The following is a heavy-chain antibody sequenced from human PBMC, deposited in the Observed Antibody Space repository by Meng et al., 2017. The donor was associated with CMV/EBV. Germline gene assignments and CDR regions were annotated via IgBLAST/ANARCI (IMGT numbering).Heavy chain of an antibody. J-gene: IGHJ4*02. CDR2: ISSSSSYI. CDR1: GFTFSSYS. CDR3: ARGRLGGSFDY. V-gene: IGHV3-21*01. D-gene: IGHD1-26*01. Sequence: GESLKISCAASGFTFSSYSMNWVRQAPGKGLEWVSSISSSSSYIYYADSVKGRFTISRDNAKNTLYLQMNSLRAEDTAVYYCARGRLGGSFDYWGQGTLVTVSS.